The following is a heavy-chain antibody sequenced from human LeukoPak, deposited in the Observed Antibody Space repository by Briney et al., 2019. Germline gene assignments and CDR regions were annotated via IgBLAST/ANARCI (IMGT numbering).Heavy chain of an antibody. D-gene: IGHD6-19*01. V-gene: IGHV3-9*01. CDR1: GFTFDDYA. CDR3: ANGYSSGWSTFDY. J-gene: IGHJ4*02. Sequence: GGSLRLSCAASGFTFDDYAMPWVRQAPGKGLEWVSGISWNSGSIGYADSVKGRFTISRDNAKNSLYLQMNSLRAEDTALYYCANGYSSGWSTFDYWGQGTLVTVSS. CDR2: ISWNSGSI.